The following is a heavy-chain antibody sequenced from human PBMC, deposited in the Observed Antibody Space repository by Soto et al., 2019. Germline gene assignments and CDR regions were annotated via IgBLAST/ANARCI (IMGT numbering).Heavy chain of an antibody. CDR2: STSHSYGGTT. CDR1: GFTSTDHA. D-gene: IGHD3-3*01. CDR3: ARDGDYYGMDV. V-gene: IGHV3-49*04. J-gene: IGHJ6*02. Sequence: SGGSLRLSXTFSGFTSTDHALTWVRQAPGKGLEWVAFSTSHSYGGTTDYAASVKGRFTISRDDSKSIAYLQMNSLQIADTAIYYCARDGDYYGMDVWGQGTTVTVSS.